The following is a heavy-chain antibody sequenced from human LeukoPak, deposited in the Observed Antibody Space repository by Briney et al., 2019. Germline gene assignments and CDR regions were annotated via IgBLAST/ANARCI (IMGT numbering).Heavy chain of an antibody. CDR1: GFTVSSNY. CDR2: IYSGGST. J-gene: IGHJ5*02. D-gene: IGHD3-22*01. Sequence: PGGSLRLSCAASGFTVSSNYMSWVRQAPGKGLERVSVIYSGGSTYYADSVKGRFTISRDNSKNTLYLQMNSLRAEDTAVYYCARSSSGYSLNWFDPWGQGTLVTVSS. V-gene: IGHV3-53*01. CDR3: ARSSSGYSLNWFDP.